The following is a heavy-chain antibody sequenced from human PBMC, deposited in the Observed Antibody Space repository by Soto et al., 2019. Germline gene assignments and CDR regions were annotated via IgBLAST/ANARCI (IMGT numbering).Heavy chain of an antibody. CDR3: AKLGTMGVFDN. J-gene: IGHJ4*02. V-gene: IGHV3-23*01. D-gene: IGHD1-1*01. CDR2: ITFRGDKK. CDR1: GFTFSSYA. Sequence: EVQLLESGGGLVPPGGSLRLSCAASGFTFSSYAMSWVRQAPGEGLEWLAGITFRGDKKYYADPVKGRFTLSRDNSRNPLDLQMNSLKVEDTALYYCAKLGTMGVFDNWGQGTLLTVSS.